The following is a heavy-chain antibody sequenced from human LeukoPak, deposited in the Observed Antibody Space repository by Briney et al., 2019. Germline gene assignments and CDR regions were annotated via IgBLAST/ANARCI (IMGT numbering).Heavy chain of an antibody. Sequence: ASVKVSCKASGYTFTSYYMHWVRQAPGQGLEWMGIINPSGGSTSYAQKFQGRVTMTRDTSISTAYMELSRLRSDDTAVYYCARLDAIAVAGGSLDYWGQGTLVTVSS. J-gene: IGHJ4*02. V-gene: IGHV1-46*01. CDR1: GYTFTSYY. CDR3: ARLDAIAVAGGSLDY. CDR2: INPSGGST. D-gene: IGHD6-19*01.